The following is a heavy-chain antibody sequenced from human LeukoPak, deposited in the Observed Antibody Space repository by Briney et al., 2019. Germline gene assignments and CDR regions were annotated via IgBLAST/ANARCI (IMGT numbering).Heavy chain of an antibody. CDR1: GFTFSSYG. CDR3: ARAAYDSSGYLTL. V-gene: IGHV3-33*01. D-gene: IGHD3-22*01. Sequence: GGSLRLSCAASGFTFSSYGMHWVRQAPGRGLEWMAVIWYDGSNKYYADSVKGRFTISRDNSKNTLFLQMNSLRAEDTAVYYCARAAYDSSGYLTLWGQGTLVTVSS. CDR2: IWYDGSNK. J-gene: IGHJ4*02.